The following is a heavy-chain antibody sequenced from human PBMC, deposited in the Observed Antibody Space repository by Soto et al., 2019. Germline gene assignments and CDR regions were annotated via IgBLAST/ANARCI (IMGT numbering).Heavy chain of an antibody. D-gene: IGHD1-20*01. Sequence: ASVKVSCKASGGTFSSYAISWVRQAPGQGLEWMGGIIPIFGTANYAQKFQGRVTITADESTSTAYMELSSLRSEDTAVYYCAAYNWNDVWERYHYYGMDVWGQGTTVTVSS. CDR2: IIPIFGTA. J-gene: IGHJ6*02. V-gene: IGHV1-69*13. CDR3: AAYNWNDVWERYHYYGMDV. CDR1: GGTFSSYA.